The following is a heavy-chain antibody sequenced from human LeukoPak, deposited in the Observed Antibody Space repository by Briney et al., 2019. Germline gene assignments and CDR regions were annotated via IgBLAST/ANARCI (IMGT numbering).Heavy chain of an antibody. V-gene: IGHV3-23*01. CDR2: ISGSGGST. Sequence: GGSLRLSCAASGFTFSSYAMSWVRQAPGKGLEWVSAISGSGGSTYYADSVKGRFTISRDNSKNTLYLQMDSLRAEDTAVYYCARAQWLDSAIDYWGQGTLVTVSS. CDR3: ARAQWLDSAIDY. CDR1: GFTFSSYA. J-gene: IGHJ4*02. D-gene: IGHD6-19*01.